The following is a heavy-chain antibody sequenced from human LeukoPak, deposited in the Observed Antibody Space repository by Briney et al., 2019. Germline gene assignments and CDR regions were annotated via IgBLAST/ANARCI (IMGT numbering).Heavy chain of an antibody. CDR1: GFTFSSYS. Sequence: PGGSLRLSCAASGFTFSSYSMNWVRQAPGKGLEWVSSFSSSSSYINYADSVKGRFTISRDNAKNSLYLQMNSLRAEDTAVYYCARAVAGTAYYFDYWGQGTLVTVPS. J-gene: IGHJ4*02. CDR2: FSSSSSYI. V-gene: IGHV3-21*01. D-gene: IGHD6-19*01. CDR3: ARAVAGTAYYFDY.